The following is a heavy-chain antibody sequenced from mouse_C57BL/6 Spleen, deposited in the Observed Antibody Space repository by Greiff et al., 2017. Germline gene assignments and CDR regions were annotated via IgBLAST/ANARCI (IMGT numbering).Heavy chain of an antibody. J-gene: IGHJ3*01. Sequence: VQLQQSGAELVKPGASVKLSCKASGYTFTEYTIHWVKQRSGQGLEWIGWFYPGSGSVKYNEIFKDKATLTADQSSSTVYMELSRLTSENSAVYLCARHEDSLYYGNSWFAYWGQGTLVTVSA. CDR3: ARHEDSLYYGNSWFAY. CDR2: FYPGSGSV. V-gene: IGHV1-62-2*01. D-gene: IGHD2-1*01. CDR1: GYTFTEYT.